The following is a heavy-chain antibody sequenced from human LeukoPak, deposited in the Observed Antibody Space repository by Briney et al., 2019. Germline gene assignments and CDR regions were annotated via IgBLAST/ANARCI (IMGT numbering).Heavy chain of an antibody. V-gene: IGHV3-66*01. Sequence: PGGSLRLSCAASGFTVSSNYMSWVRQAPGKGLEWVSVIYSGCSTYYADSVKGRFTISRDNSKNTLYLQMNSLRAEDTAVYYCASAAHPWSYYFDYWGQGTLVTVSS. J-gene: IGHJ4*02. CDR1: GFTVSSNY. CDR2: IYSGCST. CDR3: ASAAHPWSYYFDY. D-gene: IGHD3-10*01.